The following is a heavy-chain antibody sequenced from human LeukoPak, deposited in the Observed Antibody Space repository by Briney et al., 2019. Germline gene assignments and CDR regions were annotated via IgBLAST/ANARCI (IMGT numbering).Heavy chain of an antibody. V-gene: IGHV1-3*01. CDR1: GYTFTTYA. Sequence: ASVKVSCKASGYTFTTYALHWVRQAPGHRLEWMGWINAGNGNTKYSQKFQGRVTITRDTSTSTVYMELSSLRSEDTAVYYCARDGVAAAGTWGQGTLVTVSS. D-gene: IGHD6-13*01. J-gene: IGHJ5*02. CDR3: ARDGVAAAGT. CDR2: INAGNGNT.